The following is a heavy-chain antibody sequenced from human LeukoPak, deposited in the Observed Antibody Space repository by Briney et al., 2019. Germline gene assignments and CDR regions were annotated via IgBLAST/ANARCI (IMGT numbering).Heavy chain of an antibody. J-gene: IGHJ5*02. Sequence: GRSLRLSCAASGFTFSSYGMHWVRQAPGKGLEWVAVIWYDGSNKYYADSVKGRFTISRDNSKNTLYLQMNSLRAEDTAVYYCARDGYNLEYNWFDPWGQGTLVTVSS. CDR3: ARDGYNLEYNWFDP. D-gene: IGHD5-24*01. CDR2: IWYDGSNK. V-gene: IGHV3-33*01. CDR1: GFTFSSYG.